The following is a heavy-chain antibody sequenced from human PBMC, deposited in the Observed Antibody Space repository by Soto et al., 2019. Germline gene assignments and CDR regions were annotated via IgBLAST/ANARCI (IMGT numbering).Heavy chain of an antibody. CDR2: IYHSGST. CDR3: ARDAGSEDDSSGYYKDFDY. D-gene: IGHD3-22*01. V-gene: IGHV4-38-2*02. CDR1: GYSISSGYY. J-gene: IGHJ4*02. Sequence: PSETLSLTCAVSGYSISSGYYWGWIRQPPGKGLEWIGSIYHSGSTYYNPSLKSRVTISVDTSKNQFSLKLSSVTAADTAVYYCARDAGSEDDSSGYYKDFDYWGQGTLVTVSS.